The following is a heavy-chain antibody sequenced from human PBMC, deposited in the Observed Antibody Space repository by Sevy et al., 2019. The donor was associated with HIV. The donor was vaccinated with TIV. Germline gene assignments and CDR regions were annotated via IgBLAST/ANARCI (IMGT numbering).Heavy chain of an antibody. J-gene: IGHJ4*02. CDR1: GFTFSSYG. V-gene: IGHV3-30*18. CDR3: AKDRTVLGASYYFDH. D-gene: IGHD1-26*01. Sequence: GGSPRLSCAASGFTFSSYGIHWVRQAPGKGLEWVAVISYDGGDKKYANSVKGRFTISRDNSKNTLYLQMTSLRAEDTAMYFCAKDRTVLGASYYFDHWGQGTLVTVSS. CDR2: ISYDGGDK.